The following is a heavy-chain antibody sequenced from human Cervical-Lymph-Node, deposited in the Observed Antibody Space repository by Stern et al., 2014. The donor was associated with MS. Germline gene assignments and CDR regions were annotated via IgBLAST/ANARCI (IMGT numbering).Heavy chain of an antibody. CDR2: VHYTGAT. CDR1: DDSITTYY. Sequence: QVQLQESGPGQLRPSETLSLTCTLSDDSITTYYWSWIRQPPGKGLEWIGYVHYTGATTYNPSLKSRVTMSMYTSENQFSLNLKSVTAADTAVYYCAGDSRSFDGFDVWGQGTMVTVS. J-gene: IGHJ3*01. V-gene: IGHV4-59*01. CDR3: AGDSRSFDGFDV. D-gene: IGHD5-24*01.